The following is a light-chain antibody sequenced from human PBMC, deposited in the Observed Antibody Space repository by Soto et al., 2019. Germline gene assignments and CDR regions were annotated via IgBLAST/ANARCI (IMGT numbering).Light chain of an antibody. V-gene: IGKV3-15*01. Sequence: EIVMTQSPATLSVSPGERATLSCRASQSVSSNLAWYQQKPGQAPRLLIYGASTRATGIPARFSGSGSGTDFPSTISGLNSEIFAVFYCQQYNNCPRWTLAQGTKVKIK. CDR2: GAS. J-gene: IGKJ1*01. CDR3: QQYNNCPRWT. CDR1: QSVSSN.